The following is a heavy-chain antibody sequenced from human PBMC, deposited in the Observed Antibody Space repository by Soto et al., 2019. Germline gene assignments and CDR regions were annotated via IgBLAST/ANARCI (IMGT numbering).Heavy chain of an antibody. D-gene: IGHD4-17*01. V-gene: IGHV4-30-2*01. CDR3: ARVDYGDPNWFDP. CDR2: IYHSGST. CDR1: GGSISSGGYS. J-gene: IGHJ5*02. Sequence: LSLTCAVSGGSISSGGYSWSWIRQPPGKGLEWIGYIYHSGSTYYNPSLKSRVTISVDRSKNQFSLKLSSVTAADTAVYYCARVDYGDPNWFDPWGQGTLVTVSS.